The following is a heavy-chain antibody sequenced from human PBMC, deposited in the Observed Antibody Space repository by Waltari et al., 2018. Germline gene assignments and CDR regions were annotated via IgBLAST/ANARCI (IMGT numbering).Heavy chain of an antibody. V-gene: IGHV1-69*08. D-gene: IGHD3-22*01. CDR3: ARDALPYDSSGYYYVY. CDR1: GGTFSSYT. Sequence: QVQLVQSGAEVKKPGSSVKVSCKASGGTFSSYTISWVRQAPGQRLEWMGRIIPILGIANYAQKFQGRVTITADKSTSTAYMELSSLRSEDTAVYYCARDALPYDSSGYYYVYWGQGTLVTVSS. CDR2: IIPILGIA. J-gene: IGHJ4*02.